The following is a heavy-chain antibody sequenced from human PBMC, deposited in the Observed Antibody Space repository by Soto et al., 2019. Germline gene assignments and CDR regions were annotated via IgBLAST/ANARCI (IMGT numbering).Heavy chain of an antibody. J-gene: IGHJ5*02. V-gene: IGHV3-11*01. CDR2: ISTSGSAA. CDR1: GFTFSIYC. Sequence: GGSLRLSCAASGFTFSIYCLSCVRQAPGKGLEWVSYISTSGSAAYYADSVKGRFTISTDNAKKSLYLQMDSLRAEDTGVYYCATGGIYYEAWGQGTLVTVSS. CDR3: ATGGIYYEA. D-gene: IGHD1-26*01.